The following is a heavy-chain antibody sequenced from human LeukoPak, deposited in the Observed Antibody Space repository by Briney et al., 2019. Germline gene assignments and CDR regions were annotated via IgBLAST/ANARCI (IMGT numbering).Heavy chain of an antibody. CDR1: RGSFSGYY. J-gene: IGHJ6*03. Sequence: SETLSLTCALSRGSFSGYYWSWIRQPLGKGVWWIGEINHSGSPNYTPSLKRRVTISVATSKNQFSLKLSSVTAADTAVYYCARGVAAAGRKNYMDVWGKGTTVTVSS. CDR3: ARGVAAAGRKNYMDV. V-gene: IGHV4-34*01. CDR2: INHSGSP. D-gene: IGHD6-13*01.